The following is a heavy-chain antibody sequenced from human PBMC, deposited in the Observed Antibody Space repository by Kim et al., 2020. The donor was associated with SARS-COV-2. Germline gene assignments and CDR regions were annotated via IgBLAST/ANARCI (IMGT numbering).Heavy chain of an antibody. Sequence: SETLSLTCTVSGGSISSGGYYWSWIRQHPGKGLEWIGYIYYSGSTYYNPSLKSRVTISVDTSKNQFSLKLSSVTAADTAVYYCARSAVRNWFDPWGQGTLVTVSS. D-gene: IGHD6-6*01. J-gene: IGHJ5*02. V-gene: IGHV4-31*03. CDR1: GGSISSGGYY. CDR2: IYYSGST. CDR3: ARSAVRNWFDP.